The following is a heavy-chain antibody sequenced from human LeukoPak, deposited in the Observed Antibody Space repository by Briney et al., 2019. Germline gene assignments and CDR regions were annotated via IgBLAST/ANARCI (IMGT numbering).Heavy chain of an antibody. CDR3: ASSNWNHYFDY. D-gene: IGHD1-1*01. J-gene: IGHJ4*02. CDR1: GGSISSYY. Sequence: KPSETLSLTCTVSGGSISSYYWSWIRQPPGKGLEWIGYIYYSGSTNYNPSLKSRVTISVDTSKNQSSLKLSSVTAADTAVYYCASSNWNHYFDYWGQGTLVTVSS. V-gene: IGHV4-59*08. CDR2: IYYSGST.